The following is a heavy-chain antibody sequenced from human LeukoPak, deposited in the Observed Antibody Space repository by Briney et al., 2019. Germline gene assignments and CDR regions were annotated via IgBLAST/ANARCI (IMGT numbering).Heavy chain of an antibody. V-gene: IGHV3-7*01. CDR1: GFTLSSYW. CDR3: ARSRGNCGGDCEGVWPHY. J-gene: IGHJ4*02. Sequence: GGSLRLSCAASGFTLSSYWMSWVRQAPGKGLEWVANIKQDGSEEYYVDSVKGRFTISRDNAKNSLYLQMNSLRAEDTAVYYCARSRGNCGGDCEGVWPHYWGQGTLVTVSS. CDR2: IKQDGSEE. D-gene: IGHD2-21*01.